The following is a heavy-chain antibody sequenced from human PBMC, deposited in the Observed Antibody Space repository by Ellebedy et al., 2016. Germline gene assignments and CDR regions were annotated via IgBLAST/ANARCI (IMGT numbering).Heavy chain of an antibody. CDR2: IVVGSGNT. V-gene: IGHV1-58*01. CDR3: AAAAHIEGATSGLDY. CDR1: GFTFTSSA. J-gene: IGHJ4*02. D-gene: IGHD1-26*01. Sequence: SVKVSXXASGFTFTSSAVQWVRQARGQRLEWIGWIVVGSGNTNYAQKFQERVTITRDMSTSTAYMELSSLRSEDTAVYYCAAAAHIEGATSGLDYWGQGTLVTVSS.